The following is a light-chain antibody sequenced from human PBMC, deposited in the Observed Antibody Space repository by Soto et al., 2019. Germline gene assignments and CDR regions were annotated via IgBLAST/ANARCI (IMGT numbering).Light chain of an antibody. J-gene: IGLJ3*02. Sequence: QSVLTQPPSASGSPGQSVTISCTGTSSDVGGYNYVSWYQQYPGRAPKLMIYEVTKRPSGVPDRFSGSKSGNTASLTVSGLQAEDEADCYCSSYAASNNFYFVFGGGTTVTVL. CDR1: SSDVGGYNY. CDR2: EVT. V-gene: IGLV2-8*01. CDR3: SSYAASNNFYFV.